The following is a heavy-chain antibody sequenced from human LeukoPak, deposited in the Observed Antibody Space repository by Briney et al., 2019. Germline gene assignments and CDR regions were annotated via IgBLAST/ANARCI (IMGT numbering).Heavy chain of an antibody. CDR3: AKDGFVVVPAAIGPFDY. CDR2: ISGSGGST. D-gene: IGHD2-2*01. V-gene: IGHV3-23*01. CDR1: GFTISSYA. J-gene: IGHJ4*02. Sequence: GGSLRLSCAASGFTISSYAMSWVRQAPGKGLEWVSAISGSGGSTYYADSVKGRFTISRDNSKNTLYLQMNSLRAEDTAVYYCAKDGFVVVPAAIGPFDYWGQGTLVTVSP.